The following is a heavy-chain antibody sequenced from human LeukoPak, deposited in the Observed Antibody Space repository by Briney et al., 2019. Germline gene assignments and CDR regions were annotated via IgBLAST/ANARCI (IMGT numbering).Heavy chain of an antibody. V-gene: IGHV3-7*01. CDR3: VRGTRSNSF. Sequence: TGGSLRLSCTASGFTFRNYWMSWVRQAPGKGLECVAYIKEDGGDKNYVDSVKGRFTISRDNAKSSLYLQMNSLRVEDTAVYYCVRGTRSNSFWGQGTQVTVSS. D-gene: IGHD6-6*01. J-gene: IGHJ4*02. CDR1: GFTFRNYW. CDR2: IKEDGGDK.